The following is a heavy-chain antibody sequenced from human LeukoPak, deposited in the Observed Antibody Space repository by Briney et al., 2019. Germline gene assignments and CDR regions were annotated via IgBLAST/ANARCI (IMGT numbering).Heavy chain of an antibody. CDR1: GFTFSSYE. V-gene: IGHV3-48*03. CDR2: ISSSGSTI. Sequence: QPGGSLRLSCAASGFTFSSYEMNWLRQAPGKGLDWVSYISSSGSTIYYADSVKGRFTISRDNAKNSLYLQMNSLRAEDTAVYYCARVSIPSGWYAFHDYWGQGTLVTVSA. J-gene: IGHJ4*02. CDR3: ARVSIPSGWYAFHDY. D-gene: IGHD6-19*01.